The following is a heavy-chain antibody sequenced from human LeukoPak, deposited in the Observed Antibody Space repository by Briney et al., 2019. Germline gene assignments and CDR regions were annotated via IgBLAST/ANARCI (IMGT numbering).Heavy chain of an antibody. CDR1: GGSFSGYY. J-gene: IGHJ6*03. CDR2: VNHSGST. Sequence: PSETLSLTCAVYGGSFSGYYWSWIRQPPGKGLEWIGEVNHSGSTNYNPSPKSRVTISVDTSKNQFSLKLSSVTAADTAVYYCARELASGDSPYFYYYMDVWGKGTTVTVSS. CDR3: ARELASGDSPYFYYYMDV. V-gene: IGHV4-34*01. D-gene: IGHD2-21*02.